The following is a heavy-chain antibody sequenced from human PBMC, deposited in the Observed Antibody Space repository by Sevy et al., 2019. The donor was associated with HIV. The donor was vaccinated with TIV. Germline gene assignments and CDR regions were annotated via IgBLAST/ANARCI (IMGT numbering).Heavy chain of an antibody. CDR3: AHETFRRFES. CDR2: IKADASDK. J-gene: IGHJ4*02. Sequence: GGSLRLSCAASGVTFSANWMNWVRQAPGKGLEWVANIKADASDKHYVDSLEGRFTISRDNAKNLLLLKMNSLIVEDTAVYYCAHETFRRFESWGQGTLVTVSS. CDR1: GVTFSANW. D-gene: IGHD3-16*01. V-gene: IGHV3-7*01.